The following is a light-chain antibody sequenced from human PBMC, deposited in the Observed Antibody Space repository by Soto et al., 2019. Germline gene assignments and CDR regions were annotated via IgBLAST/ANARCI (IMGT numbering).Light chain of an antibody. CDR3: QQYNNWPLT. CDR2: GTS. CDR1: QSLSSSH. V-gene: IGKV3-20*01. J-gene: IGKJ4*01. Sequence: EIVLTQSPGTLSLSPGERATLSCRASQSLSSSHLAWYQQKPGQAPRLLIYGTSNRATGIPDRFSGSGSGTDFTLTISRLEPEDFAVYYCQQYNNWPLTFRGGTKVEIK.